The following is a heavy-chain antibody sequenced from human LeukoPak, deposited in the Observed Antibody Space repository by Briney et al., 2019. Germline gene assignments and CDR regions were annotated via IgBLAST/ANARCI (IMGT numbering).Heavy chain of an antibody. D-gene: IGHD2-15*01. Sequence: GGSLRLSCAASGFTFSNYGMSWVRQAPGKGLEWVSVISGSGDSTYYADSVKGRFTISRDTSRSTLYLQMNSLRAEDAAVYYCAKAPVTSCRGAFCYPFDYWGQGTLVTVSS. V-gene: IGHV3-23*01. CDR2: ISGSGDST. J-gene: IGHJ4*02. CDR3: AKAPVTSCRGAFCYPFDY. CDR1: GFTFSNYG.